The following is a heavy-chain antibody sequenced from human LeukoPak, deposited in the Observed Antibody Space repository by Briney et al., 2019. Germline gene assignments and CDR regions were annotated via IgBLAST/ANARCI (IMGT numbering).Heavy chain of an antibody. CDR2: INHSGST. D-gene: IGHD5-24*01. CDR1: GGSFSGYC. Sequence: SETLSLTCAVYGGSFSGYCWSWIRQPPGKGLEWIGEINHSGSTNYNPSLKSRVTISVDTSKNQFSLKLSSVTAADTAVYYCAREMATITYTYYYYYMDVWGKGTTVTVSS. CDR3: AREMATITYTYYYYYMDV. V-gene: IGHV4-34*01. J-gene: IGHJ6*03.